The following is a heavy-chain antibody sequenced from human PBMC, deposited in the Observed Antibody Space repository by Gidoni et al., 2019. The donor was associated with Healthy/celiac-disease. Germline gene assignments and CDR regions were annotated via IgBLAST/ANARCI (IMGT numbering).Heavy chain of an antibody. J-gene: IGHJ4*02. V-gene: IGHV4-4*02. Sequence: STNYNPSLKSRVTISVDKSKNQFSLKLSSVTAADTAVYYCAVRNYWGQGTLVTVSS. CDR3: AVRNY. CDR2: ST.